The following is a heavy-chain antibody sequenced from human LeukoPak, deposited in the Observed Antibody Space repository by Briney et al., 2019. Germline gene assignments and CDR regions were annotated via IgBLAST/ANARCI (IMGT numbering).Heavy chain of an antibody. V-gene: IGHV1-2*02. D-gene: IGHD3-10*01. CDR2: INPNSGGT. J-gene: IGHJ4*02. Sequence: ASVKVSCKASGYTFTGYYMHWVRQAPGQGLEWMGWINPNSGGTNYAQKFQGRVTMTRDTSISTVYMELSRLRSDDTAVYYCAREMVRGPGPFDYWGQGTLVTVSS. CDR1: GYTFTGYY. CDR3: AREMVRGPGPFDY.